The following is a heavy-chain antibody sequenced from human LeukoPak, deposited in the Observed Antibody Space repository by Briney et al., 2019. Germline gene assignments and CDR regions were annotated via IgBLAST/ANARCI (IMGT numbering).Heavy chain of an antibody. CDR3: AREFNTIGNFDY. V-gene: IGHV3-21*01. Sequence: SGGSLRLSCATSGFTFRRFSFRWVRQAPGKGLEWVASIYVTGNYINYADSVKGRVTISRDNAKNSVYLQMNSLRAEDTAVYYCAREFNTIGNFDYWGQGTLVTVSS. D-gene: IGHD1-14*01. CDR2: IYVTGNYI. J-gene: IGHJ4*02. CDR1: GFTFRRFS.